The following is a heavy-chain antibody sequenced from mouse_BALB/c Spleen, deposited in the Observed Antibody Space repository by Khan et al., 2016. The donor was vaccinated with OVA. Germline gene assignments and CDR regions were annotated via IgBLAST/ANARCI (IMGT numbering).Heavy chain of an antibody. D-gene: IGHD1-1*01. CDR1: GYTFTGYS. V-gene: IGHV1-4*01. Sequence: QVQLKQSGAELARHGASVKMSCKASGYTFTGYSMHWIQQRPGQGLEWIGYISPSNAYTNYNQKFKDKATLTADKSSSTAYMQLSSLTSEDSAVYYCAKDFHYYGSSGALDYWGQGTSVTVSS. CDR3: AKDFHYYGSSGALDY. J-gene: IGHJ4*01. CDR2: ISPSNAYT.